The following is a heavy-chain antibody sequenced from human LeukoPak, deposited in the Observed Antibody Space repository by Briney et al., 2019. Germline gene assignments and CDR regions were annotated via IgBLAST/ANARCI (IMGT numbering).Heavy chain of an antibody. V-gene: IGHV3-30*18. Sequence: PGGSLRLSCAASGFTFSSYGMHWVRQAPGKGLEWVAVISYDGSNKYYADSVKGRFTISRDNSKNTLYLQMNSLRAEDTAVYYCAKDFQWLDFYFDYWGQGTLVTVSS. CDR3: AKDFQWLDFYFDY. J-gene: IGHJ4*02. CDR1: GFTFSSYG. CDR2: ISYDGSNK. D-gene: IGHD6-19*01.